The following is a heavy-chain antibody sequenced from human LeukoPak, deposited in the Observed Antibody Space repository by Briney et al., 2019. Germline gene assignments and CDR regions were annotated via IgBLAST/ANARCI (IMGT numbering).Heavy chain of an antibody. CDR1: GGSISSGGYY. D-gene: IGHD3-3*01. J-gene: IGHJ6*02. V-gene: IGHV4-31*03. CDR2: IYYSGST. CDR3: ASKVDTNPSLWSGYYPYYYYGMDV. Sequence: SETLSLTCTVSGGSISSGGYYWSWIRQHPGKGLEWIGYIYYSGSTYYNPSLESRVTISVDTSKNQFSLKLSSVTAADTAVYYCASKVDTNPSLWSGYYPYYYYGMDVWGQGTAVTVSS.